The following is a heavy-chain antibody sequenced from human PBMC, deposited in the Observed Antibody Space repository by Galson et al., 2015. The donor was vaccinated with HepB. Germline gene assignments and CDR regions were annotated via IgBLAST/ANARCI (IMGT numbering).Heavy chain of an antibody. CDR2: ISYDGSNK. CDR1: GFTFSGYA. V-gene: IGHV3-30*09. CDR3: ARDKACSGGDCHSVYYHFYGMDV. J-gene: IGHJ6*02. D-gene: IGHD2-15*01. Sequence: SLRLSCAASGFTFSGYAMHWVRQAPGKGLEWVALISYDGSNKLYADSVKGRFAISRHNSKTTLYLQMNSLRVEDTAVYYCARDKACSGGDCHSVYYHFYGMDVWGQGTTVTVSS.